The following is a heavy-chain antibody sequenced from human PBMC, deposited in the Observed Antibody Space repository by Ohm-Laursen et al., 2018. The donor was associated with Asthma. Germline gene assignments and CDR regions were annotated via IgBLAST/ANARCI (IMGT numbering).Heavy chain of an antibody. J-gene: IGHJ6*02. Sequence: SLRLSCSASGFTFSSYAMHWVRQAPGKGLEWVAVISYDGSNKYYADSAKGRFTISRDNSKNTLYLQMNSLRAEDTAVYYCARDHYDWQGYYYYYGMDVWGQGTTVTVSS. D-gene: IGHD3-3*01. CDR3: ARDHYDWQGYYYYYGMDV. CDR2: ISYDGSNK. V-gene: IGHV3-30-3*01. CDR1: GFTFSSYA.